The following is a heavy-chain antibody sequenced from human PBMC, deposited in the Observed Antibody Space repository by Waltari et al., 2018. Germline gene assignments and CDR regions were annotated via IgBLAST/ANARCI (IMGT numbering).Heavy chain of an antibody. Sequence: EAQLVESGGGLVQPGGSLRLSCEASGFNFANYLMHWVRQAPGKGLEWVSCIHSDESGAHFAGSVKGRFTISRDDAKNTLYLQMNSLRFEDTALYYCVRDGGVAGIRTFDFWGQGTLVTVSS. CDR2: IHSDESGA. CDR1: GFNFANYL. CDR3: VRDGGVAGIRTFDF. D-gene: IGHD6-19*01. V-gene: IGHV3-74*01. J-gene: IGHJ4*02.